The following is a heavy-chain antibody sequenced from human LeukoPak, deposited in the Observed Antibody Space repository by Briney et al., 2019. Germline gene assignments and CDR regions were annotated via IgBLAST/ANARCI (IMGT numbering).Heavy chain of an antibody. CDR3: ARLSVTTQTDDY. J-gene: IGHJ4*02. CDR2: ISAYNGNT. Sequence: ASVKVSCKASGYTFTSYGISWVRQAPGQGLEWMGWISAYNGNTNYAQKLQGRVTMTTDTSTTTAYMELRSLRSDDTAVYYCARLSVTTQTDDYWGQGTLVTVSS. D-gene: IGHD4-17*01. CDR1: GYTFTSYG. V-gene: IGHV1-18*01.